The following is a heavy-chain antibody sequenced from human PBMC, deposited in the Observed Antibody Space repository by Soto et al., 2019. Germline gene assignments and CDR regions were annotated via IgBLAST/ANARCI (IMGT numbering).Heavy chain of an antibody. CDR2: ISYDGSNK. D-gene: IGHD3-10*01. CDR3: ARELFRQIGGYYYYYYGMDV. V-gene: IGHV3-30-3*01. Sequence: QVQLVESGGGVVQPGRSPRLSCAASGFTFSSYAMHWVRQAPGKGLEWVAVISYDGSNKYYADSVKGRFTISRDNSKNTLYLQMNSLRAEDTAVYYCARELFRQIGGYYYYYYGMDVWGQGTTVTVSS. J-gene: IGHJ6*02. CDR1: GFTFSSYA.